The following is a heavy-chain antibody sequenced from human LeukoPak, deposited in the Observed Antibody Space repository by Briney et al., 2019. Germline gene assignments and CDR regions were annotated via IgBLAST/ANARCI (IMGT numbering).Heavy chain of an antibody. Sequence: PGGSLRLSCSVSGFTFNSYNMHWVRQAPGKGLEYVSSININGGRTYYADSVKGRFTISRDNSKNTLYLQMSSLRTEDTAVYHCVKDKWIAHWGQGPLVTVSS. CDR1: GFTFNSYN. D-gene: IGHD2-21*01. CDR3: VKDKWIAH. CDR2: ININGGRT. J-gene: IGHJ4*02. V-gene: IGHV3-64D*09.